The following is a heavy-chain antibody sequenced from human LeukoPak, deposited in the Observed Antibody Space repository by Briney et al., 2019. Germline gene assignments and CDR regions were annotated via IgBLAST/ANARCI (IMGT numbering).Heavy chain of an antibody. CDR2: IYNSGST. J-gene: IGHJ4*02. V-gene: IGHV4-59*01. D-gene: IGHD6-13*01. CDR3: ARGPSRTYSSSWYVY. Sequence: PSETLSLTCTVSGGSISSYYWSWIRQPPGKGLEWIGYIYNSGSTYYNPSLTSRVTISVDTSKNQFSLKLSSVTAADTAVYYCARGPSRTYSSSWYVYWGQGTLVTVSS. CDR1: GGSISSYY.